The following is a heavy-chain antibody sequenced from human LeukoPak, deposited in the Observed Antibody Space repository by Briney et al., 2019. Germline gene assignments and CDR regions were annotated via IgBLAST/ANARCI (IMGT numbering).Heavy chain of an antibody. J-gene: IGHJ4*02. Sequence: GASVKVSCKASGYTFTGYYMHWVRQAPGQGLEWTGWINPNSGGTNYAQKFQGRVTMTRDTSISTAYMELSRLRSDDTAVYYCARDSDTAMVLFDYWGQGSLVTVSS. CDR1: GYTFTGYY. CDR3: ARDSDTAMVLFDY. D-gene: IGHD5-18*01. V-gene: IGHV1-2*02. CDR2: INPNSGGT.